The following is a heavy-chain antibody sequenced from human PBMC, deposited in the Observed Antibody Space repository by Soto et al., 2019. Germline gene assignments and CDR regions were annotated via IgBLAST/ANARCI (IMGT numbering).Heavy chain of an antibody. D-gene: IGHD2-15*01. CDR1: GFTFSSYG. Sequence: QVQLVESGGGVVQPGRSLRLSCAASGFTFSSYGMHWVRQAPGKGLEWVAVISYDGSNKYYADSVKGRFTISRDNSKNTLYLQMNSLRAEDTAVYYCAKDDLGYCSGGSCYSEYWGQGTLVTVSS. CDR2: ISYDGSNK. V-gene: IGHV3-30*18. CDR3: AKDDLGYCSGGSCYSEY. J-gene: IGHJ4*02.